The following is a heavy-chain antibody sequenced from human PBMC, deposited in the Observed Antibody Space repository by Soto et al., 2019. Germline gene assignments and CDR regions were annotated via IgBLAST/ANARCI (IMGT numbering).Heavy chain of an antibody. Sequence: PEASVKVSCKASGYTFTGYYMHWVRQAPGQGLEGMGWINPNSGGKNYAQKFQGRVTMTRDTSISTAYMELSRLRSDDTAVFYWARSYSGYDRYYYGMDVWGQGTRVTVS. CDR1: GYTFTGYY. CDR3: ARSYSGYDRYYYGMDV. J-gene: IGHJ6*02. D-gene: IGHD5-12*01. V-gene: IGHV1-2*02. CDR2: INPNSGGK.